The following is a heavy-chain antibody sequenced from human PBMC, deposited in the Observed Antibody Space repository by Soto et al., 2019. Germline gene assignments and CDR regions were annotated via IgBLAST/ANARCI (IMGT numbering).Heavy chain of an antibody. CDR2: IDNSGANT. V-gene: IGHV3-23*01. J-gene: IGHJ4*02. D-gene: IGHD3-10*01. CDR3: AKIGDPGCDSCSTY. Sequence: PGGSLRLSCAPSGFTFATYAMTWVRQAPGKGLEWVSSIDNSGANTFYGDSVKGRFTIFRDNFKNTLYLQMNSLRAEDTAIYFCAKIGDPGCDSCSTYWGQGALVTVSS. CDR1: GFTFATYA.